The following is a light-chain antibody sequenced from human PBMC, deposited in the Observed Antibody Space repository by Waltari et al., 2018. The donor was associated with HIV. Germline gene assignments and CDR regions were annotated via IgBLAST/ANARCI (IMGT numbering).Light chain of an antibody. Sequence: SYELTQPPSVSVSPGQTASITCSGDKLGDKYACWYQQKPGQSPVLLIYADSRRPSGIPERFSGSKPGNTATLTIRGTQAMDEADYYCRAWDSSTVVFGGGTKLTVL. CDR1: KLGDKY. J-gene: IGLJ2*01. CDR3: RAWDSSTVV. V-gene: IGLV3-1*01. CDR2: ADS.